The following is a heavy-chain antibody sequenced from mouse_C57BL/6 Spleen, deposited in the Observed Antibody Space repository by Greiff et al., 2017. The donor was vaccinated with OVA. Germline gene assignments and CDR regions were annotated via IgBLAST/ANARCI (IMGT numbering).Heavy chain of an antibody. CDR3: ARIFSLSLYDGYYVSMDY. Sequence: QVQLKQPGAELVKPGASVKLSCKASGYTFTSYWMQWVKQRPGQGLEWIGEIDPSDSYTNYNQKFKGKATLTVDTSSSTAYMQLSSLTSEDSAVYYCARIFSLSLYDGYYVSMDYWGQGTSVTVSS. J-gene: IGHJ4*01. D-gene: IGHD2-3*01. CDR2: IDPSDSYT. CDR1: GYTFTSYW. V-gene: IGHV1-50*01.